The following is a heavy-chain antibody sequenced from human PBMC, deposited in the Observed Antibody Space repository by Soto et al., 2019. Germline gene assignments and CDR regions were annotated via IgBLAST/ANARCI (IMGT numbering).Heavy chain of an antibody. CDR1: GFTFSSYE. V-gene: IGHV3-48*03. D-gene: IGHD3-10*01. CDR3: ARGVRYYYGSGSYYNVPGNYGMDV. CDR2: ISSSGSTI. Sequence: PGGSLRLSCAASGFTFSSYEMNWVRQAPGKGLEWVSYISSSGSTIYYADSVKGRFTISRDNAKNSLYLQMNSLRAEDTAVYYCARGVRYYYGSGSYYNVPGNYGMDVWGQGTTVTVSS. J-gene: IGHJ6*02.